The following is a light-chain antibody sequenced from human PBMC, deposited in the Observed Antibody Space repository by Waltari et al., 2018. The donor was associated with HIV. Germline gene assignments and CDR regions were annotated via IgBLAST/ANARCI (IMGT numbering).Light chain of an antibody. CDR1: QSVLYNSNNKNY. Sequence: DIVMTQSPDSLAVSLGERATINCKSNQSVLYNSNNKNYLAWYQQKPGQPPKLLIYWASTRESGVPARFSGSGSGTDFTLTISSLQAEDVAVYYCQQYYATPPTFGQGTKVEIK. V-gene: IGKV4-1*01. J-gene: IGKJ1*01. CDR2: WAS. CDR3: QQYYATPPT.